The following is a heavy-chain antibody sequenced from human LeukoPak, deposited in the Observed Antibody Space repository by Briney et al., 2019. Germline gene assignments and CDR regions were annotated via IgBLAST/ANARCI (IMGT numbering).Heavy chain of an antibody. CDR2: IYYSGNT. CDR1: GGSISSSAYY. J-gene: IGHJ5*02. CDR3: ARGYYSSWFDP. Sequence: PSETLSLTCSVSGGSISSSAYYWGWIRQPPGQGLEWIGSIYYSGNTYYNPSLKSPVTISVDTSKNQFSLKLSSVTAADTAVYYCARGYYSSWFDPWGQGTLVTVSS. D-gene: IGHD3-10*01. V-gene: IGHV4-39*07.